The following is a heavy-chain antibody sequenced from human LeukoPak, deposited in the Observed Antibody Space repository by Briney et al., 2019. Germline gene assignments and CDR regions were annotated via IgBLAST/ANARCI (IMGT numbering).Heavy chain of an antibody. D-gene: IGHD2-2*01. J-gene: IGHJ4*02. CDR1: GFTFSSYS. Sequence: GGSLRLSCAASGFTFSSYSMNWVRQAPGKGLEWVSSISSSSSYIYYADSVKGRFTISRDNAKNSLYLQMNSLRVEDTAVYYCATPAGYCSSTSCYSLGYWGQGTLVTVSS. CDR3: ATPAGYCSSTSCYSLGY. CDR2: ISSSSSYI. V-gene: IGHV3-21*04.